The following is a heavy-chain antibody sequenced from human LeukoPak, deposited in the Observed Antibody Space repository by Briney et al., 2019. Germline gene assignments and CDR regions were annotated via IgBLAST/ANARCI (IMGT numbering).Heavy chain of an antibody. D-gene: IGHD6-19*01. Sequence: ASVKVSCKASGYTFTSYDINWVRQATGQGLEWMGWINAGNGYTKYSQKFQGRVTITRDTSASTAYMELSSLRSEDTAVYFCARPLAVAGFDYWGQGTLVTVSS. J-gene: IGHJ4*02. CDR2: INAGNGYT. V-gene: IGHV1-3*01. CDR3: ARPLAVAGFDY. CDR1: GYTFTSYD.